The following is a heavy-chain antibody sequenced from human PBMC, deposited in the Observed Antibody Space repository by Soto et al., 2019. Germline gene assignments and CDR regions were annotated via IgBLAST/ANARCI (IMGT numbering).Heavy chain of an antibody. CDR2: IGSSGRAI. V-gene: IGHV3-11*01. J-gene: IGHJ4*01. CDR3: ASHHGCGCFYFDS. Sequence: QLQLLESGGDLVKPGGSLRLSCAASGFTVSGNDLRWIRQAPGKGLEWVSSIGSSGRAIYYAVSVKGRFTISRDNTKDSIYLHMGSVRAEDTASYYCASHHGCGCFYFDSWGHGTLVTVSS. D-gene: IGHD6-19*01. CDR1: GFTVSGND.